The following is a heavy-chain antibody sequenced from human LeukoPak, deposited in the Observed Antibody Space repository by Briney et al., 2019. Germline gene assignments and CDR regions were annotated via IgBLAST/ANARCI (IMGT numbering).Heavy chain of an antibody. Sequence: ASVKVSCKASGYTFTSYYMHWVRQAPGQGLEWMGIINPSGGSTSYAQKFQGRVTMTRDTSISTAYMELSRLRSDDTAVYYCARDLRGGECFDYWGQGTLVTVSS. D-gene: IGHD3-10*01. J-gene: IGHJ4*02. V-gene: IGHV1-46*01. CDR1: GYTFTSYY. CDR3: ARDLRGGECFDY. CDR2: INPSGGST.